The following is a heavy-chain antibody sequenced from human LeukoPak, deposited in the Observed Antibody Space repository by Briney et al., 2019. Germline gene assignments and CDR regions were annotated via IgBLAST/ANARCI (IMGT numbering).Heavy chain of an antibody. CDR2: ISSSGSTI. D-gene: IGHD2-15*01. Sequence: TGGSLRLSCAASGFTFSDYYMSWIRQAPGKGLEWVSYISSSGSTIYYADSVKGRFTISRDNAKNSLYLQMNSLRAEDTALYYCAKRCSSGICPHPNDYWGQGTLVTVSS. CDR3: AKRCSSGICPHPNDY. V-gene: IGHV3-11*01. J-gene: IGHJ4*02. CDR1: GFTFSDYY.